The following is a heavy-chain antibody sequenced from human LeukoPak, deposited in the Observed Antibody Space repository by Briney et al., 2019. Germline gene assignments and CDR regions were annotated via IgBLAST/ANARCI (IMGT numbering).Heavy chain of an antibody. CDR3: ARVLRLAYCSGGSCYSEGMSLTAFDY. Sequence: ASVKVSCKASGYTFTGYYMHWVRQAPGQGLEWMGWINPNSGGTNYARKFQGRVTMTRDTSISTAYMELSRLRSDDTAVYYCARVLRLAYCSGGSCYSEGMSLTAFDYWGQGTLVTVSS. CDR2: INPNSGGT. CDR1: GYTFTGYY. D-gene: IGHD2-15*01. V-gene: IGHV1-2*02. J-gene: IGHJ4*02.